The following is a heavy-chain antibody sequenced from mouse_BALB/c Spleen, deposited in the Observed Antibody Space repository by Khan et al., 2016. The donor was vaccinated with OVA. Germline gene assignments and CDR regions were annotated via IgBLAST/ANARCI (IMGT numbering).Heavy chain of an antibody. CDR2: ISSGGFT. CDR3: TEGLFLYNLEY. V-gene: IGHV5-6-5*01. D-gene: IGHD6-1*01. CDR1: GFTFSSYA. Sequence: EVELVESGGGLVKPGGSLKLSCAASGFTFSSYAMSWVRQTPETRLEWVASISSGGFTYYPDSVKGRFTISRDNARDILSLQMSSLRSEDTAIYYCTEGLFLYNLEYWGQGTTRPVSS. J-gene: IGHJ2*01.